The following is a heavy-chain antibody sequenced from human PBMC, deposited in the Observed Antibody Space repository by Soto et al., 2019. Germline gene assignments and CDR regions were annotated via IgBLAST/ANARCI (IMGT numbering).Heavy chain of an antibody. CDR3: ARDRSYSNFDGFDY. J-gene: IGHJ4*02. D-gene: IGHD4-4*01. CDR2: IHRDGRT. Sequence: EVQLVESGGGLVQAGGSVRLSCAASGLTVSSNHMNWVRQAPGKGLEWVSVIHRDGRTYYADAAKGRFTVSRDSSKNTLYLRISILRAEDTAVYYCARDRSYSNFDGFDYWGQGTLVTVSS. CDR1: GLTVSSNH. V-gene: IGHV3-66*01.